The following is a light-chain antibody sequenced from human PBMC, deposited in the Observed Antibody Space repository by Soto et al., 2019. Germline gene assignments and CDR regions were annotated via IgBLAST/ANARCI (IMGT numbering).Light chain of an antibody. V-gene: IGKV1-5*03. CDR2: KAS. Sequence: DLRMTQSPSTLSASVGDRVTITCRASQSISNWLAWYQQKPGKAPKLLIYKASSLESGVPSRFSGSGSGTEFTLTISSLQPDDFATYYCQQYNSYPWTFGQGTKVEI. J-gene: IGKJ1*01. CDR1: QSISNW. CDR3: QQYNSYPWT.